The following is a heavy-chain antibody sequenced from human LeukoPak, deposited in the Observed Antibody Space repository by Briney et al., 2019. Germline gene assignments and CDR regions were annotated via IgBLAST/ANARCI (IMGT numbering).Heavy chain of an antibody. Sequence: GSLRLSCAASGFTFSTYWMNWVRQAPGKGLAGVANIKQDGSAKYYVDSVKGRFTISRDNAKNSLYLQMNSLRAEDTAVYYCARGRGYYYGMDVWGQGTTVSVS. CDR2: IKQDGSAK. V-gene: IGHV3-7*01. CDR3: ARGRGYYYGMDV. J-gene: IGHJ6*02. CDR1: GFTFSTYW.